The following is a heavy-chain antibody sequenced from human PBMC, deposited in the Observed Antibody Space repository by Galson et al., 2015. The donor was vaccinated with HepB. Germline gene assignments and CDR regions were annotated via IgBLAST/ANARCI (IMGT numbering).Heavy chain of an antibody. CDR1: GGSISSDY. CDR2: VYYSGNT. D-gene: IGHD3-10*01. V-gene: IGHV4-59*08. CDR3: ARQTTLWFGELSVPAYFDP. J-gene: IGHJ2*01. Sequence: ETLSLTCSVSGGSISSDYWSWVRQPPGKGLEWIGSVYYSGNTNYNPSLKSRVTISVDTSKKQFSLRLTSVTAADTAVYYCARQTTLWFGELSVPAYFDPWGRGTLVTVSA.